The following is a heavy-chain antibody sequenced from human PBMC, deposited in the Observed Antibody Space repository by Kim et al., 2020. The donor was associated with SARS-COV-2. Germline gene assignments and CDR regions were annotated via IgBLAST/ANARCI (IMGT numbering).Heavy chain of an antibody. CDR2: IWYDGRNK. Sequence: RGSLRLSCAASGFTFSSYGIHWVRQAPGKGLEWVAVIWYDGRNKDYADSVKGRFTISRDDSQNTVYLHLNSLRAEDSAVYYCARDLMVVTAVPFDHWGQGTLVSVSS. J-gene: IGHJ4*02. V-gene: IGHV3-33*08. D-gene: IGHD2-21*02. CDR3: ARDLMVVTAVPFDH. CDR1: GFTFSSYG.